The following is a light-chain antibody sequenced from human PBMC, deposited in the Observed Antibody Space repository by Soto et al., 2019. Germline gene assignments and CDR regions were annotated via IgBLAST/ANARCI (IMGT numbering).Light chain of an antibody. CDR1: QGVTSN. V-gene: IGKV3-15*01. CDR3: QQYNYWPET. CDR2: GAS. J-gene: IGKJ1*01. Sequence: EIVMTQSPATLSVSPGERATLSCRASQGVTSNLAWYQQKPGQAPRLLIYGASTRATAVPARFSGSGSGTDFTLTISSLQSEDFAVYYCQQYNYWPETFGQGTKVDIK.